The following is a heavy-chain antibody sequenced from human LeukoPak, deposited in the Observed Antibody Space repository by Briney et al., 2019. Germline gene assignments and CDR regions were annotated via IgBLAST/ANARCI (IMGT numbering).Heavy chain of an antibody. CDR3: ARMRGSGWHYFDY. J-gene: IGHJ4*02. V-gene: IGHV2-70*11. D-gene: IGHD6-19*01. Sequence: SGPALVKPTQTVTLTCTFSGFSLSTSGMCVSWIRQPPGKALEWLARIDWDDDKYYSTSLKTRLTISKDTSKNQVVLTMTNMDPVDTATVYCARMRGSGWHYFDYWGQGTLVTVSS. CDR1: GFSLSTSGMC. CDR2: IDWDDDK.